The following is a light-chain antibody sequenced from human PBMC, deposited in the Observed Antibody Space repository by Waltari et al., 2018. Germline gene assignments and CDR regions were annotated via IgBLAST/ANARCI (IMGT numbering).Light chain of an antibody. CDR1: QSVGTY. Sequence: EIVLTQSPATLSLSPGETATLPCRASQSVGTYLAWYQQKPGQAPRLLIYDASNRATGIPARFRGSGSGTDFTLTIGNLEAEDFAVYYCQQRSNWTPHAFGQGARLEIK. CDR3: QQRSNWTPHA. J-gene: IGKJ2*01. V-gene: IGKV3-11*01. CDR2: DAS.